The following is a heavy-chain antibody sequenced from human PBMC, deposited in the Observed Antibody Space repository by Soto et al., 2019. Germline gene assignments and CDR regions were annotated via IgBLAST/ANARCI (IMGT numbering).Heavy chain of an antibody. CDR1: GFTFSSNT. CDR3: AKARMNHNYVWHPFDI. D-gene: IGHD3-16*01. V-gene: IGHV3-21*04. Sequence: GGSRRLSCAASGFTFSSNTMNWVRQAPGKGLECVSSISTTSRYIYYGDSVKGRFTISRDNAKNSLYLQMNSLRAEDPAVYYCAKARMNHNYVWHPFDIWGQGTMVTVSS. CDR2: ISTTSRYI. J-gene: IGHJ3*02.